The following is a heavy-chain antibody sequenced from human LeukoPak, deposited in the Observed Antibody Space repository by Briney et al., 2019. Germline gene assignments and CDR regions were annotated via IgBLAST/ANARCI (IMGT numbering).Heavy chain of an antibody. CDR1: GFTFDDYG. J-gene: IGHJ6*03. Sequence: GGSLRLSCAASGFTFDDYGMSWVRQAPGKGLEWVSGINWNGGSTGYADSVKGRFTISRDNAKTSLYLQMNSLRAEDTAVYYCARPYYDFWSGTDPYYMDVWGKGTTVTVSS. CDR2: INWNGGST. CDR3: ARPYYDFWSGTDPYYMDV. V-gene: IGHV3-20*04. D-gene: IGHD3-3*01.